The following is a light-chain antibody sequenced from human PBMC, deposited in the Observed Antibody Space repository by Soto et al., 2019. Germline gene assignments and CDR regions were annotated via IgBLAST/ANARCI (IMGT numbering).Light chain of an antibody. J-gene: IGKJ1*01. CDR3: QQYKSYTWT. CDR1: QSISSW. V-gene: IGKV1-5*01. CDR2: DAS. Sequence: MTQSPATLSVSLGERATLSCRASQSISSWLAWYQQKPGKAPKLRIYDASSLESGVPSRFSGRGSGTEFTLTISSLQPDECATDYCQQYKSYTWTFGQGTKVDNK.